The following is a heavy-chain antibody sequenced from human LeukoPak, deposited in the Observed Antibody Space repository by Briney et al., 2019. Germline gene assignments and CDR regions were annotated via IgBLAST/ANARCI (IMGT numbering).Heavy chain of an antibody. CDR1: GFTFDDYG. V-gene: IGHV3-20*04. Sequence: GGSLRLSCAASGFTFDDYGMSWVRQAPGKGLEWVCGINWIGGSTGYADSVKGRFTISRDNGKNSLYLQMSSLRAEDTALYYCAREGLTVTTAYYYMDVWGKGTTVTVSS. CDR2: INWIGGST. CDR3: AREGLTVTTAYYYMDV. D-gene: IGHD4-11*01. J-gene: IGHJ6*03.